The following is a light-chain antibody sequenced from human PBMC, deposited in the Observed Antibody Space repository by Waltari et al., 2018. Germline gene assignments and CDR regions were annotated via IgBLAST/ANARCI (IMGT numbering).Light chain of an antibody. Sequence: CRAGQTISRYLNWDQQRPVKAPRLLIYAASTLQSGVPSRFNGSESGTDFTLTISSLQPEDCATYYCQQSHSIPVTIGGGTKVEVK. CDR1: QTISRY. CDR2: AAS. CDR3: QQSHSIPVT. V-gene: IGKV1-39*01. J-gene: IGKJ4*01.